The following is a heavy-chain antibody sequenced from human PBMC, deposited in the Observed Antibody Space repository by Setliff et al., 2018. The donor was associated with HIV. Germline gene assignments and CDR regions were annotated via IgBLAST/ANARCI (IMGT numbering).Heavy chain of an antibody. CDR1: GYIFISYG. J-gene: IGHJ5*02. V-gene: IGHV1-18*01. Sequence: ASVKVSCKASGYIFISYGISWVRQAPGQGLEWMGWISAYSGSTAYAQKFQGRVTIIRDTSTSTVYMDLSSLRSEDTAFYYCAKAGGSGWFAMNLWGQGTLVTVSS. CDR2: ISAYSGST. CDR3: AKAGGSGWFAMNL. D-gene: IGHD6-19*01.